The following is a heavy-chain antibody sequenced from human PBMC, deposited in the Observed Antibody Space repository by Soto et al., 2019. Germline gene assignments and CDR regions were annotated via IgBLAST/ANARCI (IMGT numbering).Heavy chain of an antibody. D-gene: IGHD1-26*01. CDR1: NGSISSNSHY. CDR3: AGHSGASGSHAPGLH. CDR2: VYYSGST. V-gene: IGHV4-39*01. J-gene: IGHJ4*02. Sequence: QLQLQESGPGLVKPSETLSLTCTVSNGSISSNSHYWGWIRQPPGKGLEWIGSVYYSGSTYYNPSLKSRVTVPGDTSKNQFSLKVTSVTAADPAVYYCAGHSGASGSHAPGLHWGQGTLVAVSS.